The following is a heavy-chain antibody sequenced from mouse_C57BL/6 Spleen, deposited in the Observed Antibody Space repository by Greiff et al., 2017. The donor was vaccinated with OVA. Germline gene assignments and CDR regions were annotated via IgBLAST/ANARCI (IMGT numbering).Heavy chain of an antibody. V-gene: IGHV1-18*01. D-gene: IGHD4-1*01. J-gene: IGHJ3*01. CDR2: INPNNGGT. CDR1: GYTFTGYS. Sequence: VQLQESGAELVKPGASVKIPCKASGYTFTGYSMDWVKQSHGKSLEWIGDINPNNGGTIYNQKFKGKATLTVDKSSSTAYMELRSLTSEDTAVYYCAREKTGTAEGFAYWGQGTLVTVSA. CDR3: AREKTGTAEGFAY.